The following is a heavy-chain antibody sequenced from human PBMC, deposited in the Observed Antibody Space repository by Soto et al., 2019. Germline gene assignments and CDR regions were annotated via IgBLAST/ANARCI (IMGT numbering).Heavy chain of an antibody. CDR2: IYDSGRT. CDR3: ARGGYDCWSGYYGGAFDI. V-gene: IGHV4-59*01. Sequence: AETLSLTCTVTGGSISSYYWSWIRQAPGKGLEWIGYIYDSGRTNYNPSLKSRVTISVDTYKNQFSLKLSSVTAADTAVYYCARGGYDCWSGYYGGAFDIWGQGTMVT. D-gene: IGHD3-3*01. CDR1: GGSISSYY. J-gene: IGHJ3*02.